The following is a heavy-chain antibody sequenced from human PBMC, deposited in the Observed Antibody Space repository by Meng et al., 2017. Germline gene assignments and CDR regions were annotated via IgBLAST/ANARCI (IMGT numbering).Heavy chain of an antibody. CDR1: GYSFTSYW. Sequence: GESLKISWKGSGYSFTSYWIGWVRQMPGKGLEWMGIIYPGDSDTRYSPSFQGQVTISADKSISTAYLQWSSLKASDTAMYYCARHRDGYNTKSHAFDIWGQGTMVTVSS. CDR3: ARHRDGYNTKSHAFDI. CDR2: IYPGDSDT. D-gene: IGHD5-24*01. V-gene: IGHV5-51*01. J-gene: IGHJ3*02.